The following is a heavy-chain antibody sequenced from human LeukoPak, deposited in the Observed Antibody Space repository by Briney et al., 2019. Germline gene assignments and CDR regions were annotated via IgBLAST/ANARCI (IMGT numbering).Heavy chain of an antibody. CDR3: ATSSEPMVRGVINTHEYYYYYGMDV. CDR1: GFTFSVYA. J-gene: IGHJ6*02. Sequence: GGSLRLSCATSGFTFSVYAMSWVRQAPGKGLEWVSTISDSGGSTYYADSVKGRFTISRDNSKNTLYLQMNSLRAEDTAVYYCATSSEPMVRGVINTHEYYYYYGMDVWGQGTTVTVSS. CDR2: ISDSGGST. V-gene: IGHV3-23*01. D-gene: IGHD3-10*01.